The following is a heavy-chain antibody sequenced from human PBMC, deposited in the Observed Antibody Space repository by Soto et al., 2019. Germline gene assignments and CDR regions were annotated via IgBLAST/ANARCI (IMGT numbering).Heavy chain of an antibody. Sequence: EVQLVESGGGLVQPGGSLRLSCVASGFAFWGDWMSWVRQAPGKGLEWVANIKQDGSKAQYLESVRGRFTISRDNSKSSVYLQMNRLRAEDTAIYYCARDFYGGFSYGPGDSWGQGTLVTVSS. D-gene: IGHD2-15*01. J-gene: IGHJ4*02. CDR3: ARDFYGGFSYGPGDS. CDR2: IKQDGSKA. CDR1: GFAFWGDW. V-gene: IGHV3-7*01.